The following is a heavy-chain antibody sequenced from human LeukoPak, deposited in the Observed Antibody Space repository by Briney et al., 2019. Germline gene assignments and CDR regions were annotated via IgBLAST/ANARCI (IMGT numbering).Heavy chain of an antibody. CDR3: ARDREGLNWFDP. CDR2: IHYSGST. D-gene: IGHD1-26*01. CDR1: AGSISTFY. Sequence: SETLSLTCTVSAGSISTFYWSWIRQPPGQGLEWIGYIHYSGSTNYNPSLKSRVTISVDTFKNPFSLKLSSVTAADTAVYYCARDREGLNWFDPWGQGTLVTVSS. J-gene: IGHJ5*02. V-gene: IGHV4-59*01.